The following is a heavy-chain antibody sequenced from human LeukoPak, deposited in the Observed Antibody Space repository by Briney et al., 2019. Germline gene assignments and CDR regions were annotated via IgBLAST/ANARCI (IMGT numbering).Heavy chain of an antibody. CDR3: ARLSYYAFDV. J-gene: IGHJ3*01. Sequence: ASVKVSCKASGYTFTSYDINWVRQATGQGLELMGWMNPNSGNTGYAQKFQGRVTMTRNTSISTAYMELSGLTSEDAAVYYCARLSYYAFDVWGQGTMVTVSS. CDR1: GYTFTSYD. CDR2: MNPNSGNT. D-gene: IGHD1-26*01. V-gene: IGHV1-8*01.